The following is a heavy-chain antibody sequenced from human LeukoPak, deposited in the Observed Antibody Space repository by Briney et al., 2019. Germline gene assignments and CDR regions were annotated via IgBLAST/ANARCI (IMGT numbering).Heavy chain of an antibody. V-gene: IGHV4-39*01. Sequence: PSETLSLTCTVSGGSTSSSSYYWGWIRQPPGKGLEWIGSIYYSGSTYYNPSLKSRVTISVDTSKNQFSLKLSSVTAADTAVYYCASRRGYTLDYWGQGTLVTVSS. CDR1: GGSTSSSSYY. J-gene: IGHJ4*02. D-gene: IGHD5-18*01. CDR2: IYYSGST. CDR3: ASRRGYTLDY.